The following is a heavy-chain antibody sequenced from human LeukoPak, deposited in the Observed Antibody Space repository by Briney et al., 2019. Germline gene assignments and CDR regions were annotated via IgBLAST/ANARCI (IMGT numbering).Heavy chain of an antibody. D-gene: IGHD2-8*01. Sequence: PGGSLRLSCAASGFTFANSYMSWVRQAPGKGMEWVSTISASADNTYYVDSMKGRFIISRDNSKNTVYLQMNSLRAEDTDIYYCAKENADYFDYWGQGTLVTVSS. CDR2: ISASADNT. CDR1: GFTFANSY. V-gene: IGHV3-23*01. CDR3: AKENADYFDY. J-gene: IGHJ4*02.